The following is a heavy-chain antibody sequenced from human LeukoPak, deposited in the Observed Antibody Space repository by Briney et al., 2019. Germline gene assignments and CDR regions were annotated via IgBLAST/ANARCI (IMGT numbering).Heavy chain of an antibody. D-gene: IGHD2-2*01. CDR1: GFTFSNYA. V-gene: IGHV4-34*01. J-gene: IGHJ6*02. CDR2: INHSGST. CDR3: ARAPVPAARGGSGWSNFRYYYYYGMDV. Sequence: GSLRLSCAASGFTFSNYAMHWIRQPPGKGLEWIGEINHSGSTNYNPSLKSRVTISVDTSKNQFSLKLSSVTAADTAVYYCARAPVPAARGGSGWSNFRYYYYYGMDVWGQGTTVTVSS.